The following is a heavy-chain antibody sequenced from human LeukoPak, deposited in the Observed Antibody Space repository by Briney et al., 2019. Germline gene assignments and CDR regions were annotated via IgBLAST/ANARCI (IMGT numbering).Heavy chain of an antibody. Sequence: GRSLRLSCAASGFTFSSYGMHWVRQAPGKGLEWVAVIWYDGSNKYYADSVEGRFTISRDNSKNTLYLQMNSLRAEDTAVYYCARFRGFGEPRMDVWGQGTTVTVSS. D-gene: IGHD3-10*01. J-gene: IGHJ6*02. CDR1: GFTFSSYG. CDR2: IWYDGSNK. CDR3: ARFRGFGEPRMDV. V-gene: IGHV3-33*01.